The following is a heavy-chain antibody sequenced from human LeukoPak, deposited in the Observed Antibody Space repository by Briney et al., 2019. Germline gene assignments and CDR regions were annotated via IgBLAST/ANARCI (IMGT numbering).Heavy chain of an antibody. V-gene: IGHV3-53*01. D-gene: IGHD3-3*01. CDR3: ARRGSEWNSYFYPMDV. CDR1: GFSVGDKY. CDR2: IYSGTTT. J-gene: IGHJ6*02. Sequence: PGGSLRLSCAPSGFSVGDKYMAWVRQAPGKGLEWVPVIYSGTTTYYADSVKGRFTISRDNSMNTLYLQMNNVRAEDAAIYFCARRGSEWNSYFYPMDVWGQGTTVTVSS.